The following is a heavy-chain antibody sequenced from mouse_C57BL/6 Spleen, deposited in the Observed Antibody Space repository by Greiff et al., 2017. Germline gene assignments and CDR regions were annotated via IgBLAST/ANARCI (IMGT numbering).Heavy chain of an antibody. Sequence: QVQLKQPGAELVKPGASVKLSCKASGYTFTSYWMHWVKQRPGRGLEWIGRIDPNSGGTKYNEKFKSKATLTVDKPSSTASMQLSSLTSEDSAVYYCARDWYYFDYWGQGTTLTVSS. CDR3: ARDWYYFDY. CDR2: IDPNSGGT. CDR1: GYTFTSYW. V-gene: IGHV1-72*01. J-gene: IGHJ2*01. D-gene: IGHD4-1*01.